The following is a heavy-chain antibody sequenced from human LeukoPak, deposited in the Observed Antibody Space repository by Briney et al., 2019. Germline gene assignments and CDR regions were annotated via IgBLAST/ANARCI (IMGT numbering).Heavy chain of an antibody. CDR3: ARGRLYDSSGYSIDY. V-gene: IGHV4-30-2*01. D-gene: IGHD3-22*01. CDR1: GGSISSGDYS. J-gene: IGHJ4*02. Sequence: PSQTLSLTCVVFGGSISSGDYSWSWIRQPPGKGLEWIGYIYHSGSTYYNPSLKSRVTISVDRSKNQFSPKLSSVTAADTAVYYCARGRLYDSSGYSIDYWGQGTLVTVSS. CDR2: IYHSGST.